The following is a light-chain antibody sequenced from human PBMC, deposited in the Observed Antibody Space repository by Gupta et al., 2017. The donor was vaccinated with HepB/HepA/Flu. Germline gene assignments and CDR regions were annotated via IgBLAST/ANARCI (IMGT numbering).Light chain of an antibody. CDR3: AAWDDSLNGVV. Sequence: QSVLAQPPSASGTPGQRVTISCFGSNSNIGSNAVNWYQQLPGTAPKLLIFNNNQRPSGVPDRFSGSKSGTSASLAISGLQSDDEADYHCAAWDDSLNGVVFGGGTKLTGL. CDR1: NSNIGSNA. J-gene: IGLJ2*01. CDR2: NNN. V-gene: IGLV1-44*01.